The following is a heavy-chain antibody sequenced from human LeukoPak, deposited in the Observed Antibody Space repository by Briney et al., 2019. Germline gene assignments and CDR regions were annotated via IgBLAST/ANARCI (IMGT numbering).Heavy chain of an antibody. CDR1: GYSFTTHW. CDR2: IYPGDSDT. CDR3: ASGKGATISFPFDY. V-gene: IGHV5-51*01. Sequence: GESLKISCKASGYSFTTHWIGWVRQMPGKGLEWMGIIYPGDSDTRYSPSFQGHVTISADKSISTAYLQWSSLKASDTAMYYCASGKGATISFPFDYWGQGTLVTVSS. J-gene: IGHJ4*02. D-gene: IGHD1-26*01.